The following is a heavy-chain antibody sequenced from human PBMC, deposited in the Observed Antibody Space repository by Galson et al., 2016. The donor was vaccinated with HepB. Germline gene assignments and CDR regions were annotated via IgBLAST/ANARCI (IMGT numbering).Heavy chain of an antibody. Sequence: SLRLSCAASGFSFSGYAMHWVRQAPGKELEWVTDISHDASRTNSADSVKGRFTISRDNSKNTLFLQMNSLRPEDTALYYCARDGWIASTRTFFDSWGQGTLVTVSS. CDR2: ISHDASRT. J-gene: IGHJ4*02. V-gene: IGHV3-30-3*01. CDR3: ARDGWIASTRTFFDS. D-gene: IGHD1-1*01. CDR1: GFSFSGYA.